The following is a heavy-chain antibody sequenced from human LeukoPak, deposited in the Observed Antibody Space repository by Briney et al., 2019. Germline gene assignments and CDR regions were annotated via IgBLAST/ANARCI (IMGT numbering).Heavy chain of an antibody. V-gene: IGHV3-53*01. Sequence: GGSLRLSCAASGFTFSDYSINWVRQAPGKGLEWVSILYSGSDTYYADSVKGRFTISRDSSKNILSLQMNNLRAEDTAVYYCARVGDHFHWYLDLWGRGTLVTVSS. CDR2: LYSGSDT. CDR1: GFTFSDYS. D-gene: IGHD3-10*01. J-gene: IGHJ2*01. CDR3: ARVGDHFHWYLDL.